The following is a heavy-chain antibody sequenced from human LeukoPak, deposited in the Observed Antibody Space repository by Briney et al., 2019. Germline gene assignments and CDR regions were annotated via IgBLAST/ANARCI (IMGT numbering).Heavy chain of an antibody. Sequence: TSETLSLTCTVSGDSISNYYWSWIRQPPGKGLEWIGYIYYSGNTNYNPSLKSRVTISVDTSKNQFSLKLSSVTAADTAVYYCARGAFNILTGYYVPHWGQGTLVTVSS. J-gene: IGHJ4*02. CDR3: ARGAFNILTGYYVPH. V-gene: IGHV4-59*01. CDR2: IYYSGNT. D-gene: IGHD3-9*01. CDR1: GDSISNYY.